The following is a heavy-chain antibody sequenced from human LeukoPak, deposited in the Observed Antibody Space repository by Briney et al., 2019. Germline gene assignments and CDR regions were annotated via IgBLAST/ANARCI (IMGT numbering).Heavy chain of an antibody. CDR2: IYWDDDK. D-gene: IGHD4-17*01. CDR3: AKGTTVTAASDY. J-gene: IGHJ4*02. V-gene: IGHV2-5*02. Sequence: SGPTLVNPTQTLTLTCTFSGFSLTTSGVAVGWIRQPPGKALEWLALIYWDDDKRYSPSPKSRLTITKDTSKNQVVLTMTNMDSVDTATYYCAKGTTVTAASDYWGQGTLVTVSS. CDR1: GFSLTTSGVA.